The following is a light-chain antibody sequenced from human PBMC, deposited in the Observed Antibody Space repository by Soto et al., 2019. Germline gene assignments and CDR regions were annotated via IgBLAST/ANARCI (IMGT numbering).Light chain of an antibody. CDR2: DTS. CDR3: QQGSHWYT. CDR1: QSVDRY. Sequence: EIVLTQSPATLSLSPGDRATLSCRASQSVDRYLAWYQEKPGQAPRLLIYDTSDRATCIPDRFSGSGYGTDFTLPIGSVEPEDFAVYYCQQGSHWYTFGQGTKLKIK. V-gene: IGKV3-11*01. J-gene: IGKJ2*01.